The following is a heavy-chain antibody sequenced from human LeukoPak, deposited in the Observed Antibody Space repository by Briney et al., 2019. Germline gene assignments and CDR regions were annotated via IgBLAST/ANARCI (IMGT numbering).Heavy chain of an antibody. CDR3: AISPWIRGGINYSMDV. V-gene: IGHV3-11*01. Sequence: GGSLRLSCAASGSTFSDYYMSWIRQAPGTGLEWVSYISSSGSTIYYADSVKGRFTIPRDNAKNSLYLQMNSLRAEDTAVYYCAISPWIRGGINYSMDVWGQGTTVTVSS. CDR2: ISSSGSTI. D-gene: IGHD3-10*01. CDR1: GSTFSDYY. J-gene: IGHJ6*02.